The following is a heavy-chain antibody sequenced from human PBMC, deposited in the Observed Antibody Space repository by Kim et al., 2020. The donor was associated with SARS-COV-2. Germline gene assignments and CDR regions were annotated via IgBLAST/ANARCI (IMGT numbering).Heavy chain of an antibody. J-gene: IGHJ3*02. V-gene: IGHV6-1*01. D-gene: IGHD3-10*01. Sequence: SVKSRMTINADTSKNQFSLQLNSVTPEDTAMYYCARVAAGAGGWGAVDIWGQGTMVTVSS. CDR3: ARVAAGAGGWGAVDI.